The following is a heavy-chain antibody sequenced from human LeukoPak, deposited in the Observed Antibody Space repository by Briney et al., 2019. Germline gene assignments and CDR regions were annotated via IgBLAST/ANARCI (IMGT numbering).Heavy chain of an antibody. V-gene: IGHV3-21*01. J-gene: IGHJ4*02. CDR2: ISSSSSYI. Sequence: GGSLRLSCAASGFTFSSYGMHWVRQAPGKGLEWVSSISSSSSYIYYADSVKGRFTISRDNAKNSLYLQMNSLRDENTAVYYCASGRSGSFDYWGQGTLVTVSS. CDR1: GFTFSSYG. CDR3: ASGRSGSFDY. D-gene: IGHD1-26*01.